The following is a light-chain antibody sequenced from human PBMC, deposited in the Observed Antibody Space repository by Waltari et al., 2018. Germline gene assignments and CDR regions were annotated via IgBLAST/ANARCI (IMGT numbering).Light chain of an antibody. CDR3: CSYAGSSTFV. V-gene: IGLV2-23*02. Sequence: QSALTQPASVSGSPGQSITISCTGTSRDVGSYNLVSWYQQHPGKAPKLIIYEVSKRPSGVSNRFSGSKSGNTASLTISGLQAEDEADYYCCSYAGSSTFVFGGGTKLTVL. J-gene: IGLJ2*01. CDR2: EVS. CDR1: SRDVGSYNL.